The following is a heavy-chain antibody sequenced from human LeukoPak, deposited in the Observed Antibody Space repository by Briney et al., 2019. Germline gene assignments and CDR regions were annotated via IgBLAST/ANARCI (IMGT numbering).Heavy chain of an antibody. CDR1: GGSISSGSYY. Sequence: SETLSLTCTVSGGSISSGSYYWSWIRQPAGKGLGWIGRIYTSGSTNYNPSLKSRVTISVDTSKNQFSLKLSSVTAADTAVYYCARVPYCSGGSCYSWFDPWGLGTLVTVSS. D-gene: IGHD2-15*01. J-gene: IGHJ5*02. CDR3: ARVPYCSGGSCYSWFDP. V-gene: IGHV4-61*02. CDR2: IYTSGST.